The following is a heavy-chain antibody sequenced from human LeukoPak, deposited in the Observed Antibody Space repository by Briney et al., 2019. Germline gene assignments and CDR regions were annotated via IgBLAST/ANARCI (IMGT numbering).Heavy chain of an antibody. J-gene: IGHJ4*02. CDR2: IYYSGST. CDR3: ATHPGVICYDSSGRCYYFDY. V-gene: IGHV4-39*01. Sequence: SETLSLTCAVYGGSFSGYYWGWIRQPPGKGLEWIGSIYYSGSTYYNPSLKSRVTISVDTSKNQFSLKLSSVTAADTAVYYCATHPGVICYDSSGRCYYFDYWGQGTLVTVSS. CDR1: GGSFSGYY. D-gene: IGHD3-22*01.